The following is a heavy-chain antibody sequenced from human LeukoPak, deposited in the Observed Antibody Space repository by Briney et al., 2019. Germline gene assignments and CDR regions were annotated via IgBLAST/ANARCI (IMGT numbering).Heavy chain of an antibody. CDR2: IHHSGST. V-gene: IGHV4-4*02. J-gene: IGHJ5*02. Sequence: SETLSLTCAVSGGSISSSQWWSWVRQPPGKGLEWIGEIHHSGSTNYNPSLKSRVTISVDTSKNQFSLKLSSVTAADTAVYYCARVIVPKQQLVAGWFDPWGQGTLVTVSS. D-gene: IGHD6-13*01. CDR1: GGSISSSQW. CDR3: ARVIVPKQQLVAGWFDP.